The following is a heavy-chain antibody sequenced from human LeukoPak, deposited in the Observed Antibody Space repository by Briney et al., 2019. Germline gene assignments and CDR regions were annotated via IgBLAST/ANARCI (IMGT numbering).Heavy chain of an antibody. CDR2: ISYDGSNK. CDR1: GFTFSSYG. CDR3: ARSITMVRGVLEP. D-gene: IGHD3-10*01. Sequence: GGSLRLSCAASGFTFSSYGMHWVRQAPGKGLEWVAVISYDGSNKYYADSVKGRFTISRDNSKNTLYLQMNSLRAEDTAVYYCARSITMVRGVLEPWGQGTLVTVSS. V-gene: IGHV3-30*03. J-gene: IGHJ4*02.